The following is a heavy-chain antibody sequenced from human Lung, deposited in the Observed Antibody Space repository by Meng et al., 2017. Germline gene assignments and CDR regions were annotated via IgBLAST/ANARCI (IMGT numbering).Heavy chain of an antibody. CDR2: IYHGGDT. CDR3: ASWIYSCGWQ. CDR1: GGSISSIDW. Sequence: QGLVQGAGPGLVKPSGTLSLTCVVSGGSISSIDWWSWVRQPPGKGLEWIGEIYHGGDTNYNPSLKSRVTIAIDRSKNQFSLKLSSVTAADTAVYYCASWIYSCGWQWGQGTLVTVSS. D-gene: IGHD6-19*01. J-gene: IGHJ4*02. V-gene: IGHV4/OR15-8*02.